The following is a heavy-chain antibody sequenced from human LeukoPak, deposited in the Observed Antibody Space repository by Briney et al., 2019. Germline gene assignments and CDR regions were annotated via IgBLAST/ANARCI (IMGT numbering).Heavy chain of an antibody. J-gene: IGHJ4*02. CDR3: ARDYNPTNF. Sequence: SETLSLTCTVSGDSISSYYWSWIRQPPGKGLEWIGHIYYSGSTSYNPSLKSRVSISVDTSKNQLSLKLSSVTAADTAVYYCARDYNPTNFWGQGTLVTVSS. D-gene: IGHD1-1*01. V-gene: IGHV4-59*01. CDR2: IYYSGST. CDR1: GDSISSYY.